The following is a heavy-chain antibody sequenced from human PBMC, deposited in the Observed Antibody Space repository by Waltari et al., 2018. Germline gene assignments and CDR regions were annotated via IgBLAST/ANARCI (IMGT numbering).Heavy chain of an antibody. CDR2: ISSSCADT. D-gene: IGHD2-8*02. V-gene: IGHV3-23*01. J-gene: IGHJ6*02. CDR3: AKSQRRPLVLYGLDV. CDR1: GFTFSTFA. Sequence: EEQMLESGGGLVQPGGSLRLSCTGSGFTFSTFAMNWVRQVPGKGLEWVSTISSSCADTYYADSGKDRFTISRDNSAETFYLEMNNLRVGDTAMYYCAKSQRRPLVLYGLDVWGQGTAVTVSS.